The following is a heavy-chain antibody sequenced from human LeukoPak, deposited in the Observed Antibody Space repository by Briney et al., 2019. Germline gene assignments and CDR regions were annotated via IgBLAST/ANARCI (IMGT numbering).Heavy chain of an antibody. CDR1: GFTFSSYA. V-gene: IGHV3-23*01. D-gene: IGHD3-22*01. CDR2: ISGSGGST. Sequence: GGSLRLSCAASGFTFSSYAMSWVRQAPGKGLEWVSAISGSGGSTYYADSVKGRFTISRDNSKNTLYLQMNSLRAEDTAVYYCAISYYYDSSGYYSGYWGQGTLVTVSS. J-gene: IGHJ4*02. CDR3: AISYYYDSSGYYSGY.